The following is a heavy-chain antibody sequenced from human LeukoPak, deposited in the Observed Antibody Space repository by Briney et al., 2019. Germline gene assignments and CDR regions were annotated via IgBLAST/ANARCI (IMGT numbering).Heavy chain of an antibody. V-gene: IGHV4-30-2*02. Sequence: SQSLSLTCTVSGGSISSGGYYWSWIRQPPGKGLEWIGYIYHSGSTNYNPSLKSRVTISVDTSKNQFSLKLSSVTAADTAVYYCARMGRGYSYGYQLDYWGQGTLVTVSS. D-gene: IGHD5-18*01. J-gene: IGHJ4*02. CDR1: GGSISSGGYY. CDR2: IYHSGST. CDR3: ARMGRGYSYGYQLDY.